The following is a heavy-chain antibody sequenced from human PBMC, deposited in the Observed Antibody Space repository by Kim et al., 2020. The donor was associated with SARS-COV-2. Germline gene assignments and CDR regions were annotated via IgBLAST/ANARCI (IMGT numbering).Heavy chain of an antibody. Sequence: GGSLRLSCAASGFTFSSYEMNWVRQAPGKGLEWVSYISSSGSTIYYADSVKGRFTISRDNAKNSLYLQMNSLRAEDTAVYYCARVAWDTAPLGSWGQGTMVTVSS. CDR3: ARVAWDTAPLGS. V-gene: IGHV3-48*03. D-gene: IGHD5-18*01. J-gene: IGHJ3*02. CDR2: ISSSGSTI. CDR1: GFTFSSYE.